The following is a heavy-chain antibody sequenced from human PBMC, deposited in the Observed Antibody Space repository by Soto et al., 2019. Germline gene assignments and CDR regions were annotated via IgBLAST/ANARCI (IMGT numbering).Heavy chain of an antibody. D-gene: IGHD6-6*01. CDR2: ISYDGSNK. J-gene: IGHJ4*02. V-gene: IGHV3-30-3*01. CDR3: ARGEDSAAARPMFDY. Sequence: QVQLVESGGGVVQPGRSLRLSCAASGFTFSSYAMHWVRQAPGKGLEWVAVISYDGSNKYYADSVKGRFTISRDNSKNTLYLQMNSLRAEDTAVYYCARGEDSAAARPMFDYWGQGTLVTVSS. CDR1: GFTFSSYA.